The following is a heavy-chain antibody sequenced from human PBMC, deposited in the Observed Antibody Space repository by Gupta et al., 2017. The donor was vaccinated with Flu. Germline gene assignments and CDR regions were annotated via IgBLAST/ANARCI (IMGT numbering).Heavy chain of an antibody. D-gene: IGHD4-17*01. CDR3: ARDRLRPRYYYYGMDV. CDR2: IYYSGST. V-gene: IGHV4-59*01. Sequence: SYYWSWIRQPPGKGLEWIGYIYYSGSTNYNPSLKSRVTISVDTSKNQFSLKLSSVTAADTAVYYCARDRLRPRYYYYGMDVWGQGTTVTVSS. CDR1: SYY. J-gene: IGHJ6*02.